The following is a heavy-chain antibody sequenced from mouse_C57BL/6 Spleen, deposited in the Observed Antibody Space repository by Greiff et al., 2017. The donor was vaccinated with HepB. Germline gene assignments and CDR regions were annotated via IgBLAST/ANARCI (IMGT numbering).Heavy chain of an antibody. Sequence: VQLQQPGAELVKPGASVKLSCKASGYTFTSYWMHWVKQRPGRGLEWIGRIDPNSGGTKYNEKFKSKATLTVDKPSSTAYMQLSSLTSEDSAVYYCARGTYYSNYVGYAMDYWGQGTSVTVSS. CDR3: ARGTYYSNYVGYAMDY. J-gene: IGHJ4*01. CDR1: GYTFTSYW. V-gene: IGHV1-72*01. CDR2: IDPNSGGT. D-gene: IGHD2-5*01.